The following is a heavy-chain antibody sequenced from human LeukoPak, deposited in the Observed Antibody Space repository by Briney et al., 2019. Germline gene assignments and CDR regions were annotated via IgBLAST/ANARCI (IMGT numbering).Heavy chain of an antibody. CDR2: IYYSGST. Sequence: SETLSLTCTVSGGSISSYYWSWIRQPPGKGLEWIGYIYYSGSTNYNPSLKSRVAILVDTSKNQFSLKLSYVTAADTAVYYCARDLGGYKRELPHWYFDLWGRGTLVTVSS. CDR3: ARDLGGYKRELPHWYFDL. CDR1: GGSISSYY. J-gene: IGHJ2*01. D-gene: IGHD1-26*01. V-gene: IGHV4-59*01.